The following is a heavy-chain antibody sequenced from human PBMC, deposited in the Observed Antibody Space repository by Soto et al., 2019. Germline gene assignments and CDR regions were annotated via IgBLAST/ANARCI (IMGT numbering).Heavy chain of an antibody. CDR3: AKVTKRAAAGRYEYYKYGMDV. CDR1: GFAFSTYA. CDR2: ISGSGGSS. V-gene: IGHV3-23*01. Sequence: VGSLRLSCAASGFAFSTYAMTWVRQAPGKGLEWVSVISGSGGSSYYAASVKGRFTISRDNSKNTLFLQMNGLRAEDTAVYYCAKVTKRAAAGRYEYYKYGMDVWGQGTTVTVSS. J-gene: IGHJ6*02. D-gene: IGHD6-13*01.